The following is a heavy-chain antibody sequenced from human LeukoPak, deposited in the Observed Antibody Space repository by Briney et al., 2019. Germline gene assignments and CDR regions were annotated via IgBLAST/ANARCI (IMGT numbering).Heavy chain of an antibody. CDR1: GFTFSSYA. Sequence: GGSLRLSCAASGFTFSSYAMHWVRQAPGKGLEWVAVISYDGSNKYYADSVKGRFTISRDNSKNTLYLQMNSLRAEDTAVYYCARDSSVGGSYYIDAFDIWGQGTMVTVSS. CDR3: ARDSSVGGSYYIDAFDI. J-gene: IGHJ3*02. D-gene: IGHD1-26*01. CDR2: ISYDGSNK. V-gene: IGHV3-30-3*01.